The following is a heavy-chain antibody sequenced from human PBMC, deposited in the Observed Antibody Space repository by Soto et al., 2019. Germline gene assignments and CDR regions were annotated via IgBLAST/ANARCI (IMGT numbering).Heavy chain of an antibody. CDR1: GFTFSSFA. CDR2: ISDDGSNK. D-gene: IGHD3-3*01. V-gene: IGHV3-30-3*01. Sequence: QVQLVESGGGVVQPGRSLRLSCAASGFTFSSFAMHWVRQAPGKGLEWVAVISDDGSNKYFADSVKGRFTISRDNSKSTLDLQMNSLRAEDTAVYYCARDPRITIFGVVIHDAFDIWGQGTMVTVSS. CDR3: ARDPRITIFGVVIHDAFDI. J-gene: IGHJ3*02.